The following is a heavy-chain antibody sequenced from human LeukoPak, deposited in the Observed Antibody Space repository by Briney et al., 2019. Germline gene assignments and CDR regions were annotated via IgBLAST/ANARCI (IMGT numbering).Heavy chain of an antibody. CDR2: INPNRGGT. J-gene: IGHJ6*03. D-gene: IGHD2-2*01. CDR3: ARRGVCCSSTSCYCNPPDYYMDV. CDR1: GYTFTGYY. V-gene: IGHV1-2*02. Sequence: GASVKVSCKASGYTFTGYYMHWVRQAPGQGLEWVGWINPNRGGTNSAQKFQGRVTMTRDTSISTAYMELSRLRSDDTAVYYCARRGVCCSSTSCYCNPPDYYMDVWGKGTTVTVSS.